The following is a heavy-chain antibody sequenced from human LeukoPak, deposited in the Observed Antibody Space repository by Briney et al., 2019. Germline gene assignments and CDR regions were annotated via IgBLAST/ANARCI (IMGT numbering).Heavy chain of an antibody. CDR1: GFTFSSYW. CDR3: ARAQVTTGPFDY. CDR2: INSDGSST. V-gene: IGHV3-74*01. D-gene: IGHD3-22*01. Sequence: GGSLRLSCAASGFTFSSYWMHWVRQAPGKGLVWVSRINSDGSSTSYADSVKGRFTISRDNSKNTLYLQMNSLRAEDTAVYYCARAQVTTGPFDYWGQGTLVTVSS. J-gene: IGHJ4*02.